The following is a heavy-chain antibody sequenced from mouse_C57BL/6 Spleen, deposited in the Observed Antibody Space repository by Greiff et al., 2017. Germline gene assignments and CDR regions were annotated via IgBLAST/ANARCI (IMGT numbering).Heavy chain of an antibody. CDR1: GYTFTSYW. J-gene: IGHJ2*01. V-gene: IGHV1-50*01. D-gene: IGHD1-1*01. CDR3: AYYGSSHYFDY. CDR2: IDPSDSYT. Sequence: QVQLQQPGAELVKPGASVKLSCKASGYTFTSYWMQWVKQRPGQGLEWIGEIDPSDSYTNYNQKFKGKATLTVDTSSSTAYMQLSSLTSEDSAVYYCAYYGSSHYFDYGGQGTTLTVSS.